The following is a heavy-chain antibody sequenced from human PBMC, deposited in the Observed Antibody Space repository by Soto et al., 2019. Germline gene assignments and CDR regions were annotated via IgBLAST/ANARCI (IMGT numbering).Heavy chain of an antibody. V-gene: IGHV4-30-4*01. CDR1: GCSISSGDYY. Sequence: SETLSLTCTVSGCSISSGDYYWSWIRQPPGKGLEWIGYIYYSGSTYYNPSLKSRVTISVDTSKNQFSLKLSSVTAADTAVYYCARVMGATVDHYYYYYGMDVWGQGTTVTVSS. CDR3: ARVMGATVDHYYYYYGMDV. D-gene: IGHD1-26*01. CDR2: IYYSGST. J-gene: IGHJ6*02.